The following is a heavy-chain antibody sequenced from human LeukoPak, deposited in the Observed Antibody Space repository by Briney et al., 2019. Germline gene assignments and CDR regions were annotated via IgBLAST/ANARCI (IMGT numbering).Heavy chain of an antibody. CDR2: INHSGST. V-gene: IGHV4-34*01. Sequence: SETLYLTCAVYGGSFSGYYWSWILQPPGKGLEWIGEINHSGSTNYNPSLKSRVTISVDTSKNQFSLKLSSVTAADAAVYYCARVRIRLWSARGFDPWGQGTLVTVSS. CDR1: GGSFSGYY. CDR3: ARVRIRLWSARGFDP. J-gene: IGHJ5*02. D-gene: IGHD5-18*01.